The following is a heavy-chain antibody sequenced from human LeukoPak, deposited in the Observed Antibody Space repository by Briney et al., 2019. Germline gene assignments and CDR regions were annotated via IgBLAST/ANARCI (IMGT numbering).Heavy chain of an antibody. Sequence: GGSLRLSCAASGFTFSSYAMHWVRQAPGKGLEWVSLISWDGGSTYYADSVKGRFTISRDNSKNSLYLQMNSLRTEDTALYYCAKEPNGGWYYFDYWGQGTLVTVSS. D-gene: IGHD7-27*01. V-gene: IGHV3-43*01. CDR3: AKEPNGGWYYFDY. CDR1: GFTFSSYA. J-gene: IGHJ4*02. CDR2: ISWDGGST.